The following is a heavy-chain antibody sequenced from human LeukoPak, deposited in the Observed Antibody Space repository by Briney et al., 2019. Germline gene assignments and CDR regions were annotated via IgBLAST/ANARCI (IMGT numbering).Heavy chain of an antibody. CDR3: GRDLGGNDLDP. CDR2: INSDGSWT. Sequence: GWSLRLSCTASGFTFSRSCMHWVRQSPGKGLLWVAHINSDGSWTGYADSVRGRFTISRDNAKNTVFLQVNSLGADDTAVYYCGRDLGGNDLDPWGQGTLVTVSS. CDR1: GFTFSRSC. V-gene: IGHV3-74*01. J-gene: IGHJ5*02. D-gene: IGHD1-1*01.